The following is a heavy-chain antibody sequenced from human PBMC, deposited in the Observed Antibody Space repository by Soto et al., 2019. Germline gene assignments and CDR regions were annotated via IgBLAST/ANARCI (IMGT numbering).Heavy chain of an antibody. D-gene: IGHD3-22*01. V-gene: IGHV1-18*04. Sequence: ASVKVSCKASGYTFTSYGISWVRQAPGQGLEWMGWISAYNGNTNYAQKLQGRVTMTTDTSTSTAYMELRSLRSDDTAVYYCARDYYYSSGYYLGRYFDLWGRGTLVTVSS. CDR1: GYTFTSYG. CDR3: ARDYYYSSGYYLGRYFDL. CDR2: ISAYNGNT. J-gene: IGHJ2*01.